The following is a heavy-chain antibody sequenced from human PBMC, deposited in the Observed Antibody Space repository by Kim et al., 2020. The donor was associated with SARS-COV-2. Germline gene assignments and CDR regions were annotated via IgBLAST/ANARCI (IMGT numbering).Heavy chain of an antibody. CDR1: GFTFSSYG. CDR2: ISYDGSNK. CDR3: AKEVTIYGVASNALGS. V-gene: IGHV3-30*18. D-gene: IGHD3-3*01. J-gene: IGHJ5*02. Sequence: GGSLRLSCAASGFTFSSYGMHWVRQAPGKGLEWVSVISYDGSNKYYADSVKGRFTSSRDNSKNTLYLQMNSLRAEDTAVYYCAKEVTIYGVASNALGSWGAGSLVTVSP.